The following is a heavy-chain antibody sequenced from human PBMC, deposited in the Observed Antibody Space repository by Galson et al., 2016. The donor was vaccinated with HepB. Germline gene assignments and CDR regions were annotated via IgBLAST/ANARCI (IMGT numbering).Heavy chain of an antibody. CDR1: GFTFSTYS. CDR3: ARDTVVVVVAALVFDI. J-gene: IGHJ3*02. V-gene: IGHV3-21*01. CDR2: ISGSSSYI. D-gene: IGHD2-15*01. Sequence: SLRLSCAASGFTFSTYSMNWVRQAPGKGLEWVSSISGSSSYIYYADSVKGRFTISRDNAKNSLYLQMNSLRAEDTAVYYCARDTVVVVVAALVFDIWGQGTMVTVSS.